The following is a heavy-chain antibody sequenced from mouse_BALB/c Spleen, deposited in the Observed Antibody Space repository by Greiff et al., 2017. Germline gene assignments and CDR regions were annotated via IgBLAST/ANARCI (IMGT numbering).Heavy chain of an antibody. Sequence: VKVVESGPGLVAPSQSLSITCTVSGFSLTGYGVNWVRQPPGKGLEWLGMIWGDGSTDYNSALKSRLSISKDNSKSQVFLKMNSLQTDDTARYYCARVDDYEDYAMDYWGQGTSVTVSS. V-gene: IGHV2-6-7*01. CDR3: ARVDDYEDYAMDY. CDR2: IWGDGST. CDR1: GFSLTGYG. J-gene: IGHJ4*01. D-gene: IGHD2-4*01.